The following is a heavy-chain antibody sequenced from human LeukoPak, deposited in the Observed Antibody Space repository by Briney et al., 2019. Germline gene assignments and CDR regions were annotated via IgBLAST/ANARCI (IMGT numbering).Heavy chain of an antibody. D-gene: IGHD6-19*01. V-gene: IGHV1-69*04. CDR2: IIPILGIA. J-gene: IGHJ4*02. Sequence: GASVKVSCKASGGTFSSYAISWVRQAPGQGLEWMGRIIPILGIANYAQKFQGRVTITADKSTSTAYMELSSLRSEDTAVYYCVWESRQRIAVAGSFDYWGQGTLVTVSS. CDR1: GGTFSSYA. CDR3: VWESRQRIAVAGSFDY.